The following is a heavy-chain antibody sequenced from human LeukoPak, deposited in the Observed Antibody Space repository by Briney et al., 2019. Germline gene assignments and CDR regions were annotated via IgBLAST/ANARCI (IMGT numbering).Heavy chain of an antibody. CDR1: GGSISSYY. Sequence: SETLSLTCTVSGGSISSYYWTWIRQHPEKGLEWIGYMYYSGTTYYNPSLKSRVTMSVDTSKNQFSLKLDSVTAADTAVYYCARFSNNHGVKFDYWGQGTLVTVSS. D-gene: IGHD4-17*01. J-gene: IGHJ4*02. V-gene: IGHV4-59*06. CDR2: MYYSGTT. CDR3: ARFSNNHGVKFDY.